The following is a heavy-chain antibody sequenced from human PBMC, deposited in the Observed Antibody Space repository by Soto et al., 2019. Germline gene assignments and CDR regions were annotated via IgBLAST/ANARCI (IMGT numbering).Heavy chain of an antibody. Sequence: QPGGPLRLSCAASGFTFDDYAMHWVRQAPGKGLEWVSGNSWNSGSIGYADSVKGRFTISRDNAKNSLYLQMNSLRAEDTALYYFAKDPRHSSGWYQGDYWGQGTLVTVSS. CDR1: GFTFDDYA. CDR2: NSWNSGSI. J-gene: IGHJ4*02. CDR3: AKDPRHSSGWYQGDY. D-gene: IGHD6-19*01. V-gene: IGHV3-9*01.